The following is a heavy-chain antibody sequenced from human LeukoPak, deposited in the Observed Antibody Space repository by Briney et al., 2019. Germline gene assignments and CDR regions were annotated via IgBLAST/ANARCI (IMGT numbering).Heavy chain of an antibody. V-gene: IGHV4-59*12. CDR1: GGSISSYY. J-gene: IGHJ4*02. Sequence: SETLSLTCTVSGGSISSYYWSWIRQPPGKGLEWIGYIYYSGSTNYNPSLKSRVTISVDTSKNQFSLKLSSVTAADTAVYYCARGRMLSKGYSYGYGPYFDYWGQGTLVTVSS. CDR3: ARGRMLSKGYSYGYGPYFDY. CDR2: IYYSGST. D-gene: IGHD5-18*01.